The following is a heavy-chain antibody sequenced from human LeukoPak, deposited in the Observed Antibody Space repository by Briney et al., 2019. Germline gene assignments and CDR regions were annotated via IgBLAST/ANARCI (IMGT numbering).Heavy chain of an antibody. CDR1: GYTFTGYY. CDR3: ARGDYYDSSGYPY. CDR2: INPNSGGT. J-gene: IGHJ4*02. V-gene: IGHV1-2*02. D-gene: IGHD3-22*01. Sequence: SVKVSCKASGYTFTGYYMHWVRQAPGQGLEWMGWINPNSGGTNYAQKFQGRVTMTRDTSISTAYMELSRLRSDDTAVYYCARGDYYDSSGYPYWGQGTLVTVSS.